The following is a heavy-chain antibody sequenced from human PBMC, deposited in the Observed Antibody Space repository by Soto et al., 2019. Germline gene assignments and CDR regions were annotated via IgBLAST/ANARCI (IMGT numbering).Heavy chain of an antibody. CDR2: INPSGGST. CDR3: ARDHSDGSSGYSYWWFDP. J-gene: IGHJ5*02. D-gene: IGHD3-22*01. V-gene: IGHV1-46*01. CDR1: GYTFTNNW. Sequence: QVQLVQSGAEVKKPGASVKVSCKASGYTFTNNWIHWVRQAPGQGLEWMGVINPSGGSTRYAQKFQGRVTMTRDTSTSTVYMELSSLRSEDTAVYYCARDHSDGSSGYSYWWFDPWGQGTLVAVSS.